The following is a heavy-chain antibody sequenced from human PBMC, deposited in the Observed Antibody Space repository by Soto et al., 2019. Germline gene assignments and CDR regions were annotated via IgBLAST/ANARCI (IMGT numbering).Heavy chain of an antibody. Sequence: GASVKVSCKASGGTFSSYAISWARQAPGQGLEWMGGIIPIFGTANYAQKFQGRVTITADESTSTAYMELSSLRSEDTAVYYCARVTGSGSYRDYYYYGMDVWGQGTTVTVSS. V-gene: IGHV1-69*13. CDR2: IIPIFGTA. CDR1: GGTFSSYA. CDR3: ARVTGSGSYRDYYYYGMDV. J-gene: IGHJ6*02. D-gene: IGHD3-10*01.